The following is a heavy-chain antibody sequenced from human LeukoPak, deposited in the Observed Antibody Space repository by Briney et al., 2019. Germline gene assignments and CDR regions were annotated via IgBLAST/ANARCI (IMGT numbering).Heavy chain of an antibody. Sequence: GASVKVSCKASGYTFTGYYIRWVRQAPGQGPEWMAWINPNSGGTNYAQGFQGRVTVTRDTSINTAYMELSRLRTDDAAVYYCARVSMATYWHGVDVWGQGTTVTVSS. CDR1: GYTFTGYY. V-gene: IGHV1-2*02. D-gene: IGHD5-24*01. CDR3: ARVSMATYWHGVDV. CDR2: INPNSGGT. J-gene: IGHJ6*02.